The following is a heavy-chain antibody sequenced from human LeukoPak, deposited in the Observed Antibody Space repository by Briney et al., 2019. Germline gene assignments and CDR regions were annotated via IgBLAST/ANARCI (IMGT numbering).Heavy chain of an antibody. V-gene: IGHV3-74*01. Sequence: GGSLRLSCVASGFTFTNYWTHCVREAPGKGLVWGARMISDASSTSNEDSVRGRFSISRDNAKKTLYLQMNSLRAEDTAVYYCARGPDYGGPLRGQGTLVTVSP. CDR3: ARGPDYGGPL. CDR2: MISDASST. D-gene: IGHD4-23*01. CDR1: GFTFTNYW. J-gene: IGHJ4*02.